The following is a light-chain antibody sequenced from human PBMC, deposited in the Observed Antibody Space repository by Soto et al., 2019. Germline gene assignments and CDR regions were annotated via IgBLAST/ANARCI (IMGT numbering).Light chain of an antibody. J-gene: IGLJ1*01. CDR1: SSDVGDYNY. Sequence: QSVLTQPRSVSGSPGQSVTISCTGTSSDVGDYNYVSWYQQHPDKAPKLMIYDVSKRPSGAPDRFSGSKSGNTASLTISGLHTEDEADYYCCSYAGGYTFVFGTGTKLTVL. CDR2: DVS. V-gene: IGLV2-11*01. CDR3: CSYAGGYTFV.